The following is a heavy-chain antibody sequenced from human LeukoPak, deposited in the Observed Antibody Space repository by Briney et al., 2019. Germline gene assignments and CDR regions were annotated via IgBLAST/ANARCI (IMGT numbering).Heavy chain of an antibody. CDR1: GFTFSSYG. D-gene: IGHD3-10*01. J-gene: IGHJ6*02. CDR3: ARGPAWFGELGYGMDG. V-gene: IGHV3-33*01. Sequence: GRSLRLSCAASGFTFSSYGMHWVRQAPGKGLEWVAVIWYDGSNKYYADSVKGRLTISRDNSKNTLYLQMNSLRAEDTAVYYCARGPAWFGELGYGMDGWGQGTTVTVSS. CDR2: IWYDGSNK.